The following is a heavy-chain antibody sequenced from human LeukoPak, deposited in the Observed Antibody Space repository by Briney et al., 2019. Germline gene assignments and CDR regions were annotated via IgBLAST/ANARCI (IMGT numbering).Heavy chain of an antibody. V-gene: IGHV4-59*02. Sequence: SETPSLTCTVSGGSVTKYYWHWIRQAPGKGLEWIGFIFHTGITNYNPSLKSRVTISVDTSKNQFSLKLTSVTAADTAVYFCARDLFPINWFESWGQGTLVTVSS. CDR1: GGSVTKYY. D-gene: IGHD2-2*02. CDR2: IFHTGIT. CDR3: ARDLFPINWFES. J-gene: IGHJ5*01.